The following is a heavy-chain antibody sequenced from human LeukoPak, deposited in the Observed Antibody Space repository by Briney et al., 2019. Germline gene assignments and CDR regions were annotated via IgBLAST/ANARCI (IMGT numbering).Heavy chain of an antibody. J-gene: IGHJ4*02. CDR2: MNPNSGNS. CDR1: GYTFTSYD. D-gene: IGHD6-19*01. CDR3: ARDGARYSSDSAFNDY. V-gene: IGHV1-8*01. Sequence: ASVKVSCKASGYTFTSYDINWVRQATGQGLEWMGWMNPNSGNSGYAQKFQGRVTMTRNTSISTAYMELSSLRSEDTAVYYCARDGARYSSDSAFNDYWGQGTLVTVSS.